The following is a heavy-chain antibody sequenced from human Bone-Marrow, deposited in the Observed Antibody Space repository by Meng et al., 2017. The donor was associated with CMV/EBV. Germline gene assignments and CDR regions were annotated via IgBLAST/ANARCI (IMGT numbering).Heavy chain of an antibody. CDR1: GYTFTSYD. D-gene: IGHD3-3*01. V-gene: IGHV1-8*01. CDR3: AKDRRALSYDGAYNWFDP. Sequence: ASVKVSCKASGYTFTSYDINWVRQATGQGLEWMGWMNPNSGNTGYAQKFQGRVAMTRNTSISTAYMELSSLRSEDTAVYYCAKDRRALSYDGAYNWFDPWGQGTLVTVSS. J-gene: IGHJ5*02. CDR2: MNPNSGNT.